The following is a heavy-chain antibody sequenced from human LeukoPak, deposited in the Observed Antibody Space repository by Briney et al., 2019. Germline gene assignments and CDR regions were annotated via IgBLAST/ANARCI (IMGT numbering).Heavy chain of an antibody. Sequence: ASVKVSCKASGYTFTNYDINWVRQAPGQRPEWMGWMNPNSGNTGYAQKFQGRVTMTRNTSISTAYMELSSLRSEDTAVYYCARESAKRYMDVWGKGSTVTVSS. CDR2: MNPNSGNT. CDR1: GYTFTNYD. CDR3: ARESAKRYMDV. V-gene: IGHV1-8*01. J-gene: IGHJ6*03.